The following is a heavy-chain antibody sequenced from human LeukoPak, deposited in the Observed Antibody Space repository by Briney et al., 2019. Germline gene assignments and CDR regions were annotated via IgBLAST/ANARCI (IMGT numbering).Heavy chain of an antibody. CDR2: IYYSGST. CDR1: GGSISSYY. CDR3: ASRSMVRGVIITGYYFDY. J-gene: IGHJ4*02. V-gene: IGHV4-59*12. Sequence: SETLSLTCTVSGGSISSYYWSWIRQPPGKGLEWIGYIYYSGSTNYNPSLKSRVTISVDTSKNQFSLKLSSVTAADTAVYYCASRSMVRGVIITGYYFDYWGQGTLVTVSS. D-gene: IGHD3-10*01.